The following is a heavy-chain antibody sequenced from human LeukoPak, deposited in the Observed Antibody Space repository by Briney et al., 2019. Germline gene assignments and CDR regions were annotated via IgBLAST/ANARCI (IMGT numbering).Heavy chain of an antibody. V-gene: IGHV1-69*02. CDR2: IIPILGIA. Sequence: APVEVSCKASGGTFSSYTISWVRQAPGQGLEWMGRIIPILGIANYAQKFQGRVTITADKSTGTAYMELSSLRSEGTAVYYCARARDGYNLSADYYYYMDVWGKGTTVTVSS. CDR3: ARARDGYNLSADYYYYMDV. J-gene: IGHJ6*03. D-gene: IGHD5-24*01. CDR1: GGTFSSYT.